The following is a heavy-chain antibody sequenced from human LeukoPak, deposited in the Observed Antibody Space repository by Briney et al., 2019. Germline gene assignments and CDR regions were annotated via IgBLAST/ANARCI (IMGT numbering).Heavy chain of an antibody. D-gene: IGHD4-23*01. J-gene: IGHJ4*02. Sequence: GGSLSLSCAASGFTFSSYWITWVRQAPGKGLEWVVNLKQDASEKYYGDSVKGRFTISRDNARNSVYLEMTSLTVDDTAVYYCGRDAWAGGPDIDYWGQGILVSVSS. V-gene: IGHV3-7*01. CDR1: GFTFSSYW. CDR2: LKQDASEK. CDR3: GRDAWAGGPDIDY.